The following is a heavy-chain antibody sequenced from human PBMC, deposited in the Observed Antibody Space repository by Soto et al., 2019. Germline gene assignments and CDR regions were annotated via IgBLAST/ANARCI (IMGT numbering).Heavy chain of an antibody. J-gene: IGHJ4*02. Sequence: GGSLRLSCAASGFTFSSYGMHWVRQAPGKGLEWVAVISYDGSNKYYADSVKGRFTISRDNSKNTLYLQMNSLRAEDTAVYYCAKDGPWYGSSWQIFDYWGQGTLVTVSS. V-gene: IGHV3-30*18. CDR1: GFTFSSYG. D-gene: IGHD6-13*01. CDR3: AKDGPWYGSSWQIFDY. CDR2: ISYDGSNK.